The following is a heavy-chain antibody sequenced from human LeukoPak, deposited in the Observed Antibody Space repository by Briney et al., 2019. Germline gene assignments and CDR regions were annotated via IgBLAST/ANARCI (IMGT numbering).Heavy chain of an antibody. J-gene: IGHJ4*02. D-gene: IGHD6-13*01. CDR3: ARDIPSIAAAGMNDY. Sequence: GASVKVSCKASGYTFTSYGISWVRQAPGQGLEWMGWISAYNGNTNYAQKLQGRVTMTTDTSTSTAYMELRSLRSDDTAMYYCARDIPSIAAAGMNDYWGQGTLVTVSS. V-gene: IGHV1-18*01. CDR2: ISAYNGNT. CDR1: GYTFTSYG.